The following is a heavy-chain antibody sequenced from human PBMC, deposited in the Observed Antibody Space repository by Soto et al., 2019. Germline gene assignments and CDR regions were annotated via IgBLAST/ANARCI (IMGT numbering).Heavy chain of an antibody. D-gene: IGHD5-12*01. CDR3: ARGSHDSGYDFTTTFDY. CDR1: GFTVSSNY. J-gene: IGHJ4*02. Sequence: EVQLVETGGGLIQPRGSLRLSCAASGFTVSSNYMSWVRQAPGKGLEWVSVIYSGGSTYYADSVKGRFTISRDNSKNTLYLQMNSLRAEDTAVYYCARGSHDSGYDFTTTFDYWGQGTLVTVSS. V-gene: IGHV3-53*02. CDR2: IYSGGST.